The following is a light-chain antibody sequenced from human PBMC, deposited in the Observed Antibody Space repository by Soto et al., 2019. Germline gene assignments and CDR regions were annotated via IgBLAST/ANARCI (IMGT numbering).Light chain of an antibody. V-gene: IGKV3-15*01. CDR3: QQYNNWPSWT. CDR1: QSVGSN. J-gene: IGKJ1*01. Sequence: ELVMTQSPATLSVSPGERATLSCRASQSVGSNLAWYQQKPGQAPRLLIYGASTRATGIPARFSGSGSGTEFTVTISSLQSEDFAVYYCQQYNNWPSWTVGQGTKVDIK. CDR2: GAS.